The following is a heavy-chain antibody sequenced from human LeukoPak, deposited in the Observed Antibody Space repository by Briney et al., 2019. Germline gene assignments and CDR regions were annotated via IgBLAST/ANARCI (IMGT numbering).Heavy chain of an antibody. J-gene: IGHJ4*02. D-gene: IGHD3-9*01. CDR2: IYYSGST. Sequence: SETLSLTCTVSGGSVSSGSYYWSGIRQPPGKGLEWIGYIYYSGSTNYNPSLKSRVTISVDTSKNQFSLKLSSVTAADTAVYYCARGKRYYDILTGYYNGHFDYWGQGTLVTVSS. CDR1: GGSVSSGSYY. V-gene: IGHV4-61*01. CDR3: ARGKRYYDILTGYYNGHFDY.